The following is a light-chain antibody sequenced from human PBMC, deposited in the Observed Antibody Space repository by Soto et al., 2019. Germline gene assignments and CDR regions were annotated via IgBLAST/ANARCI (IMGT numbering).Light chain of an antibody. CDR2: EVS. CDR3: SSYTSSSTPVV. J-gene: IGLJ2*01. V-gene: IGLV2-14*01. CDR1: SYNY. Sequence: QSALTQPASVSGSPGQSITISCTGTSYNYVSWYQQYPGKAPKLMLYEVSNRPSGVSNRFSGSKSGNTASLTISGLQAEDEADYYCSSYTSSSTPVVFGGGTQLTVL.